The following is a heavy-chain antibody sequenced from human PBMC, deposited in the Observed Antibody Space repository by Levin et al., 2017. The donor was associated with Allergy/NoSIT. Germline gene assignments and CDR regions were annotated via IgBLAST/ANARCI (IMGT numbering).Heavy chain of an antibody. D-gene: IGHD3-22*01. CDR3: ARADSSAYPDY. V-gene: IGHV3-30-3*01. J-gene: IGHJ4*02. CDR1: GFTFSSYA. CDR2: ISYDGSTT. Sequence: GGSLRLFCAASGFTFSSYAMHWFRQAPGKGLEWVAVISYDGSTTYYADSVKGRFTISRDDSKSTLYLQMNSLRPEDTAVNYCARADSSAYPDYWGQGTLVTVSS.